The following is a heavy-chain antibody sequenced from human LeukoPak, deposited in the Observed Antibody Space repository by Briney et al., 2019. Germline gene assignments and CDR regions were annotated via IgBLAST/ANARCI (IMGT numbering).Heavy chain of an antibody. Sequence: ASVKVSCKASGYTFTSYDINWVRQATGQGLEWMGWMNPNSGNTGYAQKFQGRVTITRNTSISTAYMELSSLRSEDTAVYYCARTRGSSWYRLYYYMDVWGKGTTVTVSS. J-gene: IGHJ6*03. CDR2: MNPNSGNT. D-gene: IGHD6-13*01. V-gene: IGHV1-8*03. CDR3: ARTRGSSWYRLYYYMDV. CDR1: GYTFTSYD.